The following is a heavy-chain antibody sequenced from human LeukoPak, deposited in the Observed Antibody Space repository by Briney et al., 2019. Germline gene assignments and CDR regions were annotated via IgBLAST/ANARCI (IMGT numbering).Heavy chain of an antibody. CDR1: GFIFSSSG. D-gene: IGHD6-19*01. V-gene: IGHV3-30*02. CDR3: AKDLGSAVEYFQH. J-gene: IGHJ1*01. Sequence: GGSLRLSCAPSGFIFSSSGMYWVRQAPGKGLEWVAFIRYDGSDKYYADSVKGRFTISRDNSMKTLFLQMNSLRVEDTAVYYCAKDLGSAVEYFQHWGQGTLVTVSS. CDR2: IRYDGSDK.